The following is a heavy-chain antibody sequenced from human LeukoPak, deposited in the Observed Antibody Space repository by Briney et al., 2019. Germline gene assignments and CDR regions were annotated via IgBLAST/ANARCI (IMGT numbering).Heavy chain of an antibody. CDR1: GFTFSNYW. D-gene: IGHD6-19*01. Sequence: GGSLRLSCAASGFTFSNYWMSWVRQAPGKGLEWVANIKEDGSEKYYVDSVKGRFTISRDNAKNSLYLQMNSLRAEDTAVYYCVSSGWSLHYFGYWGQGTLVTVSS. V-gene: IGHV3-7*01. J-gene: IGHJ4*02. CDR2: IKEDGSEK. CDR3: VSSGWSLHYFGY.